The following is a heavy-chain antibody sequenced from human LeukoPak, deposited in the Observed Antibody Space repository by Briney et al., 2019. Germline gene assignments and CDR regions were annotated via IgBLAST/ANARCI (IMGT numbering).Heavy chain of an antibody. CDR2: IRYDGSNK. V-gene: IGHV3-30*02. J-gene: IGHJ4*02. CDR3: ARAGTTGDHFDY. D-gene: IGHD7-27*01. CDR1: GFTFSSYG. Sequence: GGSLRLSCAASGFTFSSYGMHWVRQAPGKGLEWVAFIRYDGSNKYYADSVKGRFTISRDNSKNTLYLHVNSLRPEDTAVYYCARAGTTGDHFDYWGQGTLVTVSS.